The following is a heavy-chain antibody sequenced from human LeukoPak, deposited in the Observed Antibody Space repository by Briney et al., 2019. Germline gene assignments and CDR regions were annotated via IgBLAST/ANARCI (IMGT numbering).Heavy chain of an antibody. Sequence: GGSLRLSCAASGFSFSTYSMNWVRQTPGKGLDWVSYISRSSTTIYYADSVRGRFTISRDNAKNSLYLQMNSLRAEDTAVYYCARDSKQWLVDYWGQGTLVTVSS. CDR2: ISRSSTTI. CDR3: ARDSKQWLVDY. V-gene: IGHV3-48*04. D-gene: IGHD6-19*01. J-gene: IGHJ4*02. CDR1: GFSFSTYS.